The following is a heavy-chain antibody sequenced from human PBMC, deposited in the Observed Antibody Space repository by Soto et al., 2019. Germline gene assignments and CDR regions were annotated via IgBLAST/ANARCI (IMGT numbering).Heavy chain of an antibody. Sequence: PSETLSLTCTVSGGSISSSSYYWGWIRQPPGKGLEWIGSIYYSGSTYYNPSLKSRVTISVDTSKNQFSLKLSSVTAADTAVYYCARLRIGARDKDYYCSGGSCNYWGQGTLVTVSS. CDR1: GGSISSSSYY. CDR2: IYYSGST. CDR3: ARLRIGARDKDYYCSGGSCNY. V-gene: IGHV4-39*01. J-gene: IGHJ4*02. D-gene: IGHD2-15*01.